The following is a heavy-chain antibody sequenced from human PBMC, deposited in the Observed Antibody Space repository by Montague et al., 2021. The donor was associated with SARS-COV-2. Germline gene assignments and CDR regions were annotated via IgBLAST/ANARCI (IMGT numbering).Heavy chain of an antibody. D-gene: IGHD3-22*01. Sequence: SLRLSCAASGFTFNSYAVSWVRQAPGKGLEWVSIIYSGGSSTYYADSVKGRFTISRDNSKNTLYLQMNSMIAEDTAVYYCAKTHRYYNRNFDYWCQGTLVTVSS. CDR1: GFTFNSYA. V-gene: IGHV3-23*03. CDR3: AKTHRYYNRNFDY. J-gene: IGHJ4*02. CDR2: IYSGGSST.